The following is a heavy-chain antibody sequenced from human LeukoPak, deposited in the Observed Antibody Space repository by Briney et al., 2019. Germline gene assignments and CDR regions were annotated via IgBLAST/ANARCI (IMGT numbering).Heavy chain of an antibody. Sequence: ASVKVSCKASGGTLSSYAISWVRQAPGQGLEWMGGIIPIFGTANYAQKFQGRVTITADESTSTAYMELSSLRSEDTAVYYCARDTSSGWYYFDYWGQGTLVTVSS. J-gene: IGHJ4*02. CDR1: GGTLSSYA. CDR2: IIPIFGTA. CDR3: ARDTSSGWYYFDY. V-gene: IGHV1-69*13. D-gene: IGHD6-19*01.